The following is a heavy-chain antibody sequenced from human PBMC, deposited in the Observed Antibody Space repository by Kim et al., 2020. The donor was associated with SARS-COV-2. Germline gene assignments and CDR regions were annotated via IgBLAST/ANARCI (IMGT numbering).Heavy chain of an antibody. Sequence: SETLSLTCTVTGGSISRGSYFWTWIRQPAGKGLEWIGRIFVSGDTNYDPSLKSRLTVSVDTSQNQFSLELRSVTAADTAVYYCARERVNPVGLDLWGPGILVTVSS. CDR3: ARERVNPVGLDL. V-gene: IGHV4-61*02. CDR2: IFVSGDT. J-gene: IGHJ5*02. D-gene: IGHD2-8*01. CDR1: GGSISRGSYF.